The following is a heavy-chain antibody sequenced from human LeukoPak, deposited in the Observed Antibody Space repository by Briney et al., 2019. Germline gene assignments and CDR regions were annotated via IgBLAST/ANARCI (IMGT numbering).Heavy chain of an antibody. J-gene: IGHJ4*02. V-gene: IGHV5-51*01. Sequence: GESLKISCKGSGYSFVSNWIGWVRQMPGKGLEWMGIIYPGDSDTRYSPSFQGQVTISVDKSISTAYVQWSSLKASDTAMYYCARLVQPACFDYWGQGTLVTVSS. CDR3: ARLVQPACFDY. CDR2: IYPGDSDT. CDR1: GYSFVSNW.